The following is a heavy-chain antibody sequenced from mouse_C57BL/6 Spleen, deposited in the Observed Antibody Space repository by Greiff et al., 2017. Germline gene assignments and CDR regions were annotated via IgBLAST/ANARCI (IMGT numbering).Heavy chain of an antibody. J-gene: IGHJ4*01. D-gene: IGHD1-1*01. CDR2: IYPGSGST. CDR3: ARSYYGSSYEDAMDY. V-gene: IGHV1-55*01. Sequence: QVQLQQPGAELVKPGASVKMSCKASGYTFTSYWITWVKQRPGQGLEWIGDIYPGSGSTNYNEKFKSKATLTVDTSSSTAYMQRSSLTSEDSAVYYCARSYYGSSYEDAMDYWGQGTSVTVSS. CDR1: GYTFTSYW.